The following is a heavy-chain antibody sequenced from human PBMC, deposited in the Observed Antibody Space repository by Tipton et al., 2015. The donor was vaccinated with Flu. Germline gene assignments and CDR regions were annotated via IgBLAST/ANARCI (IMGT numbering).Heavy chain of an antibody. D-gene: IGHD3-3*01. Sequence: QLVQSGGGLVQPGGSLRLSCAASGFTFSDYWMAWVRQAPGKGLEWVANIKQAESERYYVDSVKGRFTISRDNAKNSLYLQMNSLRAEDTAVYYCSRDKRTTILGIDAFDMWGQGTTVTVSS. CDR2: IKQAESER. CDR1: GFTFSDYW. CDR3: SRDKRTTILGIDAFDM. V-gene: IGHV3-7*01. J-gene: IGHJ3*02.